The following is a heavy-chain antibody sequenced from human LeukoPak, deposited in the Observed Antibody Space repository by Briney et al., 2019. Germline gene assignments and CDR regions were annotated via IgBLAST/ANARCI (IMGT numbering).Heavy chain of an antibody. CDR2: IYYSGST. D-gene: IGHD2-2*01. CDR1: GGSISSYY. CDR3: AKTAAPYYFDY. Sequence: SETLSLTCTVSGGSISSYYWSWVRQPPGKGLEWIGYIYYSGSTNYNPSLKSRVTISVDTSKNQFSLKLSSVTAADTAVYYCAKTAAPYYFDYWGQGTLVTVSS. V-gene: IGHV4-59*01. J-gene: IGHJ4*02.